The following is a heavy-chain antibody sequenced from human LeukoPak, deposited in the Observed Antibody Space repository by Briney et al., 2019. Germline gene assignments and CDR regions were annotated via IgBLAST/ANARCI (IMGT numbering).Heavy chain of an antibody. V-gene: IGHV3-23*01. CDR1: GFTFSSFA. CDR2: VSGNGVYT. D-gene: IGHD3-22*01. Sequence: GGSLRLSCAASGFTFSSFAMSWVRQAPGKGLQWVSTVSGNGVYTYYPDSVKGRFTISRDRSRNTVYLQLNSLSAEDTAVYYCARYGDPDSDGLLGKPCFDFWGQGALVTVSS. CDR3: ARYGDPDSDGLLGKPCFDF. J-gene: IGHJ4*02.